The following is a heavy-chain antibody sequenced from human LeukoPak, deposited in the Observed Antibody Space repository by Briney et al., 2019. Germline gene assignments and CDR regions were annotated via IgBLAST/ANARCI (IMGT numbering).Heavy chain of an antibody. J-gene: IGHJ5*02. CDR2: INPNSGGT. V-gene: IGHV1-2*02. Sequence: ASVKVSCKASGYTFTGYYVHWVRQAPGQGLEWMGWINPNSGGTNYAQKFQGRVTMTRDTSISTAYMELSSLRSEDTAVYYCARDPDSSPWGQGTLVTVSS. CDR3: ARDPDSSP. D-gene: IGHD2-21*02. CDR1: GYTFTGYY.